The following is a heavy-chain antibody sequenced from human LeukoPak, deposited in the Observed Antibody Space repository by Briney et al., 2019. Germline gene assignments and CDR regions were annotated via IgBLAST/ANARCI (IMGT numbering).Heavy chain of an antibody. J-gene: IGHJ4*02. CDR1: GHTFSKNG. V-gene: IGHV1-18*01. Sequence: ASVNVSCKTSGHTFSKNGISWVRQAPGQGLEWMGWVVGHTGHTKYTQKFQGRVIMTTDTSTATSYMELRSLKYDDTAIYYCVTVGRLHYVLEDWGQGTLVTVSS. D-gene: IGHD1-20*01. CDR2: VVGHTGHT. CDR3: VTVGRLHYVLED.